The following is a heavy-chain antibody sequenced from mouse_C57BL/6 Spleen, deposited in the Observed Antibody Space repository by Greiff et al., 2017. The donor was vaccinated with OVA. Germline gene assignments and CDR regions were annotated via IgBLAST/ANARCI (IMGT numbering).Heavy chain of an antibody. J-gene: IGHJ2*01. Sequence: QVQLKQPGAELVRPGSSVKLSCKASGYTFTSYWMDWVKQRPGQGLEWIGNIYPSDSETHYNQKFKDKATLTVDKSSSTAYMQLSSLTSEDSAGYYCARLRDYYLDYWGQGTTLTVSS. CDR2: IYPSDSET. CDR1: GYTFTSYW. V-gene: IGHV1-61*01. CDR3: ARLRDYYLDY.